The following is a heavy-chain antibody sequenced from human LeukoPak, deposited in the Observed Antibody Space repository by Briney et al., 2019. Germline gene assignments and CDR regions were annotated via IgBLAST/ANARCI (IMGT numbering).Heavy chain of an antibody. V-gene: IGHV3-53*01. D-gene: IGHD5-24*01. CDR2: IYSGGST. CDR3: ASWGERWLQFDY. J-gene: IGHJ4*02. CDR1: GFTVSSSY. Sequence: GGSLRHSRAASGFTVSSSYMSWVRQAPGKGLEWVSVIYSGGSTYYADSVKGRFTISRDNSKNTLYLQMNSLRAEDTAVYYCASWGERWLQFDYWGQGTLVTVSS.